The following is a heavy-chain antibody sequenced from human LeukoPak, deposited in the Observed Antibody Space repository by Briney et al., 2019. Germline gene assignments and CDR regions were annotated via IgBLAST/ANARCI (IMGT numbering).Heavy chain of an antibody. Sequence: PGGSLRLSCAASGFTVSSNYMSWVRQAPGKGLEWVSVIYSGGSTYYADSVKGRFTISRDNSKNTLYLQMNSLRAEDTAVYYCANPTGCSSTSCSYWGQGTLVTVSS. CDR3: ANPTGCSSTSCSY. J-gene: IGHJ4*02. CDR2: IYSGGST. CDR1: GFTVSSNY. D-gene: IGHD2-2*01. V-gene: IGHV3-66*01.